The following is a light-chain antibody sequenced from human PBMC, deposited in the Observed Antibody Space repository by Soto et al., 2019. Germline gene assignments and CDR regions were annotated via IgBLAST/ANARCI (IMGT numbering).Light chain of an antibody. CDR2: GAS. CDR1: QSVRSNY. Sequence: EIVLTQSPGTLSLSPGERATLSCRASQSVRSNYLAWYQQKPGQAPRLLIYGASSRATGIPDRFSGSGSGTDFTLTSSRLEPEDFAVFYCQQLGTFGQGTKVEIK. V-gene: IGKV3-20*01. J-gene: IGKJ1*01. CDR3: QQLGT.